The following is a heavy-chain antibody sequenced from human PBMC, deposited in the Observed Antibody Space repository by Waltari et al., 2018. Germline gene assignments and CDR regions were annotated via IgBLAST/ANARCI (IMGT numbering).Heavy chain of an antibody. J-gene: IGHJ4*02. Sequence: EVRLVESGGDSVQPGGSLRLSCVASGFTFDRCWMGGVRQAPGKGLEWVAQTRPVDISEYDVESVRVRFTISRDNAKNSLYLQMSSLRAEDTAVYYCAIVYSPTHHFEYWGQGTLVTVSS. CDR2: TRPVDISE. V-gene: IGHV3-7*01. CDR3: AIVYSPTHHFEY. D-gene: IGHD2-15*01. CDR1: GFTFDRCW.